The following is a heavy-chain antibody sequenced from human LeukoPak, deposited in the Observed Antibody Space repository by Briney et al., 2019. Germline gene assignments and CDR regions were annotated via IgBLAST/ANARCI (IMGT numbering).Heavy chain of an antibody. V-gene: IGHV1-69*04. CDR1: GGTFSSYT. CDR2: IIPILGIA. D-gene: IGHD5-12*01. J-gene: IGHJ5*02. CDR3: ARDRPGYSGYDDQGVDWFDP. Sequence: SVKVSCKASGGTFSSYTISWVRQAPGQGLEWMGRIIPILGIANYAQKFQGRVTITADKPTSTAYMELSSLRSEDTAVYYCARDRPGYSGYDDQGVDWFDPWGQGTLVTVSS.